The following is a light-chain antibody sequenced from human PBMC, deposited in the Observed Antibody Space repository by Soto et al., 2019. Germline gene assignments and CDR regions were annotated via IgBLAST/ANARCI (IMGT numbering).Light chain of an antibody. CDR1: QSVSTRS. CDR2: GAS. Sequence: EIVLTQSPGTLSLSPGERATLSCRGSQSVSTRSLAWYQQKPGQAPRLLISGASSRAADIPDRFRGSGSGTDFTLTINRLEPEDFAVYYCQQYDSSPRTFGQGTKVDIK. J-gene: IGKJ1*01. CDR3: QQYDSSPRT. V-gene: IGKV3-20*01.